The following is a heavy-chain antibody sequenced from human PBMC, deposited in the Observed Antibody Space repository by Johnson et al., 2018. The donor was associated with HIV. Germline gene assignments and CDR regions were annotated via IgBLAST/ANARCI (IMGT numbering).Heavy chain of an antibody. Sequence: VQLVESGGGLVQPGRSLRLSCAASGFTVSSNYMSWVRQAPGKGLEWVSVIYSGGSTYYADSVKGRFTISRDNSKNTLYLQMNSLRAEDTAVYYCARGSRLTGTTVAFDIWGQGTMVTVSS. V-gene: IGHV3-66*01. D-gene: IGHD1-7*01. CDR1: GFTVSSNY. CDR3: ARGSRLTGTTVAFDI. J-gene: IGHJ3*02. CDR2: IYSGGST.